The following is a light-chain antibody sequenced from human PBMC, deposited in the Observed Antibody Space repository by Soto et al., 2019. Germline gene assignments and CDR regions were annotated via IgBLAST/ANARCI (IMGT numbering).Light chain of an antibody. CDR3: QQYDNWPPT. CDR1: QDVSNY. CDR2: GAS. Sequence: EIVMTQSPAALSVSPGERASLSCRASQDVSNYLAWYHQKPGQAPRLLIYGASTRATGIPARFSGSGSGTEFTLTISSLQSEDFADYYCQQYDNWPPTFGGGTKVEIK. J-gene: IGKJ4*01. V-gene: IGKV3-15*01.